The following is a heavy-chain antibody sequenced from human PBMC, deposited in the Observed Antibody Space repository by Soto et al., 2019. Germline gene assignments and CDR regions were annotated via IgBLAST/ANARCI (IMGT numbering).Heavy chain of an antibody. V-gene: IGHV3-30*03. Sequence: GESLKISCAASGFTFSSYSMNWVRQAPGKGLEWVAVISSNSSNKYYADSVKGRFTISRDNSKNTLYLQMNSLRAEDTAVYYCARPAYGDYVNWFDPWGQGTLVTVSS. J-gene: IGHJ5*02. CDR1: GFTFSSYS. CDR2: ISSNSSNK. D-gene: IGHD4-17*01. CDR3: ARPAYGDYVNWFDP.